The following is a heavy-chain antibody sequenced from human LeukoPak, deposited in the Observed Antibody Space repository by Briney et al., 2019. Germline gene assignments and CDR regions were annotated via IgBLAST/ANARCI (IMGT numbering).Heavy chain of an antibody. J-gene: IGHJ2*01. V-gene: IGHV3-21*05. CDR3: ARRGYFDL. Sequence: PGGSLRLSCAASGFTFTNYAMNWFRQAPGKGLEWVSYISRSGSDPSYADSVKGRFTISRDDAKRSVYLQMHSLRGDDTAVYYCARRGYFDLWGRGTLVTVSS. CDR1: GFTFTNYA. CDR2: ISRSGSDP.